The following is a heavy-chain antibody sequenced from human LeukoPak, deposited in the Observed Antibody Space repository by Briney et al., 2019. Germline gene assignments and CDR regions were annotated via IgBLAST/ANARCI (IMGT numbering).Heavy chain of an antibody. V-gene: IGHV3-15*01. CDR2: IKSKTDGGTT. D-gene: IGHD2-8*01. CDR3: AKDGVYANYYYYYMDV. CDR1: GFTFSNAW. Sequence: PGGSLRLSCAASGFTFSNAWMSWVRQAPGKGLEWVGRIKSKTDGGTTDYTAPVKGRFTISRDDSKNTLYLQMNSLKTVDTAVYYCAKDGVYANYYYYYMDVWGKGTTVTVSS. J-gene: IGHJ6*03.